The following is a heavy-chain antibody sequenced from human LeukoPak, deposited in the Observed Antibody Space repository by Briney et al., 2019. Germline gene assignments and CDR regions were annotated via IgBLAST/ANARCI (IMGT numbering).Heavy chain of an antibody. D-gene: IGHD2-2*01. Sequence: NPGGSLRLSCAASGFTFSSYSMNWVRQAPGKGLEWVSSISSSSSCIYYADSVKGRFTISRDNAKNSLYLQMNSLRAEDTAVYYCARGAPHVVVPAAIHYYGMDVWGQGTTVTVSS. CDR3: ARGAPHVVVPAAIHYYGMDV. V-gene: IGHV3-21*01. J-gene: IGHJ6*02. CDR2: ISSSSSCI. CDR1: GFTFSSYS.